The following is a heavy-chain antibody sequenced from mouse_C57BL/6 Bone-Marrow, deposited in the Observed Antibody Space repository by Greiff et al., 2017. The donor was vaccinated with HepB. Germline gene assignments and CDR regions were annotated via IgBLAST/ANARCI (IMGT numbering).Heavy chain of an antibody. J-gene: IGHJ4*01. V-gene: IGHV5-12*01. CDR3: ARGDYYGSLYAMDY. CDR2: ISNGGGST. D-gene: IGHD1-1*01. Sequence: EVQGVESGGGLVQPGGSLKLSCAASGFTFSDYYMYWVRQTPEKRLEWVAYISNGGGSTYYPDTVKGRFTISRDNAKNTLYLQMSRLKSEDTAMYYCARGDYYGSLYAMDYWGQGTSVTVSS. CDR1: GFTFSDYY.